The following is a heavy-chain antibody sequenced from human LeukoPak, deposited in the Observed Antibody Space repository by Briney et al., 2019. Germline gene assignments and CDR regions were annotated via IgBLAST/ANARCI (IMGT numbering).Heavy chain of an antibody. CDR3: ARDQGSTVGATIGSFDY. J-gene: IGHJ4*02. CDR2: IFHSGST. Sequence: SGTLSLTCAVSGGSISSNNWWSWVRQPPGKGLEWIGEIFHSGSTNYNPSLKSRVTISVDKSKNQFSLKLSSVTAADTAVYYCARDQGSTVGATIGSFDYWGQGTLVTVSS. D-gene: IGHD1-26*01. CDR1: GGSISSNNW. V-gene: IGHV4-4*02.